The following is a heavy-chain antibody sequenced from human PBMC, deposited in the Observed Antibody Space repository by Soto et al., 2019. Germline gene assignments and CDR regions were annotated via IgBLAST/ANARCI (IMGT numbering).Heavy chain of an antibody. Sequence: PGESLKISCKGSGYSFTSYWISWVRQMPGKGLEWMGRIDPSDSYTNYSPSFQGHVTISADKSISTAYLQWSSLKASDTAMCYCARHPSPSYYYDSSGNAFDIWGQGTMVTVSS. D-gene: IGHD3-22*01. V-gene: IGHV5-10-1*01. CDR3: ARHPSPSYYYDSSGNAFDI. CDR1: GYSFTSYW. J-gene: IGHJ3*02. CDR2: IDPSDSYT.